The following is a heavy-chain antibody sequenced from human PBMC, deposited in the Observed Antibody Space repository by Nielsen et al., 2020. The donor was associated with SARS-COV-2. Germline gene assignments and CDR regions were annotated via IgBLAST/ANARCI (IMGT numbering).Heavy chain of an antibody. CDR3: ARDRYDYVDTYYYFDL. J-gene: IGHJ2*01. D-gene: IGHD4-17*01. CDR1: GFSVRGNY. Sequence: GGSLRLSCEASGFSVRGNYMSWVRQAPGKGLEWVAVIYVGGGTYYADSVKGRFTISRDNSKNTLYLQMNSLRVEDTAVYFCARDRYDYVDTYYYFDLWGRGTLVTVSS. CDR2: IYVGGGT. V-gene: IGHV3-53*01.